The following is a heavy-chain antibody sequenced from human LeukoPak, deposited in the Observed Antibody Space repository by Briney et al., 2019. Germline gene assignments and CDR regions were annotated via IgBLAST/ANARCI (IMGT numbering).Heavy chain of an antibody. CDR1: GLTFSNAW. Sequence: PGGSLRLSCAASGLTFSNAWMSWVRQVPGKGLEWVGRIKRKSDGGTTGYAAPVKGRFTISRDDSKNTLYLQMNSLKSEDTAVYYCTTELDVRPNHYWGQGTLVTVSS. CDR3: TTELDVRPNHY. D-gene: IGHD1-14*01. CDR2: IKRKSDGGTT. J-gene: IGHJ4*02. V-gene: IGHV3-15*01.